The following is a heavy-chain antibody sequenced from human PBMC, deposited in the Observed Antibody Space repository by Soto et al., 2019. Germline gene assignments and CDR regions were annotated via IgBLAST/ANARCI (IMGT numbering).Heavy chain of an antibody. D-gene: IGHD3-10*01. CDR2: ISYDGSNK. Sequence: QVQLVESGGGVVQPGRSLRLSCAASGFTFSSYGMHWVRQAPGKGLEWVAVISYDGSNKYYADSVKGRFTISRDNSKNTLYLQMNSLRAEDTAVYYCAKESYYGSGSDLDYWGQGTLVTVSS. CDR3: AKESYYGSGSDLDY. V-gene: IGHV3-30*18. J-gene: IGHJ4*02. CDR1: GFTFSSYG.